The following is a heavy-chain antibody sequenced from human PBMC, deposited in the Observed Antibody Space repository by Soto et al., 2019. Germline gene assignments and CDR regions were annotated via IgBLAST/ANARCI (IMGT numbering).Heavy chain of an antibody. D-gene: IGHD3-10*01. CDR3: ARGPSTGNFDY. J-gene: IGHJ4*02. V-gene: IGHV3-13*01. CDR1: LFTFSSYD. Sequence: PVWSLRHSCSASLFTFSSYDMHWVLQATVKCLELVSAIGTAGDTYYPGSVKGRFTISRENAKNSLYLQMNSLRAEDTAVYYCARGPSTGNFDYWGQGTLVTVSS. CDR2: IGTAGDT.